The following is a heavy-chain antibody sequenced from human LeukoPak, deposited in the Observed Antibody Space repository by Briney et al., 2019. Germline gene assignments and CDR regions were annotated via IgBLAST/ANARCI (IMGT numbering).Heavy chain of an antibody. V-gene: IGHV3-43*02. CDR2: ISGDGGST. CDR3: AKGTTMYAFDI. J-gene: IGHJ3*02. Sequence: GGSLRLSCAASGLTFDHYVMHWVRQAPGKGLEWVSLISGDGGSTYYADSVKGRLTISRDNSKNSLYLQMNSLTTEDTALYFCAKGTTMYAFDIWGQGTVVTVSS. CDR1: GLTFDHYV. D-gene: IGHD1-1*01.